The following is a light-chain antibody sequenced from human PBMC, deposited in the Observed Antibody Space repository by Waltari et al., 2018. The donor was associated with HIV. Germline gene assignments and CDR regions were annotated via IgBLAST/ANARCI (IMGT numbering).Light chain of an antibody. J-gene: IGKJ1*01. CDR3: QQYYNSPRT. CDR2: GAS. V-gene: IGKV1-NL1*01. Sequence: DIQMTQSPSSLSASVGDRVTITCRATQGISNSVAWYQQKPGRAPKLLLYGASRLESGVPSTFSGSGSGTDYTLTISSLQPEDSATYYCQQYYNSPRTFGQGTKVEIK. CDR1: QGISNS.